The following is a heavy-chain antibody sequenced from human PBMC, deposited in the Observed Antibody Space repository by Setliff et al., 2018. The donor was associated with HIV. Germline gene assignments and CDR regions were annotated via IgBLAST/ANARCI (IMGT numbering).Heavy chain of an antibody. J-gene: IGHJ5*02. CDR1: GGSFSGYY. V-gene: IGHV4-34*01. Sequence: PSETLSLTCAVYGGSFSGYYWSWIRQPPGKGLEWIGEINHSGSTNYNPSLKSRVTISVDTSKNQFSLKLSSVTAADTAVSYCARHWRGSGWSNWFDPWGQGTLVTVSS. CDR3: ARHWRGSGWSNWFDP. D-gene: IGHD6-19*01. CDR2: INHSGST.